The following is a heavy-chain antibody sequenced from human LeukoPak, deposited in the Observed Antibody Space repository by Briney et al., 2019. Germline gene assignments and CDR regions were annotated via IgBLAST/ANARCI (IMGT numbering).Heavy chain of an antibody. V-gene: IGHV3-23*01. CDR1: GFTFISYG. D-gene: IGHD1-26*01. CDR2: IRGTGDTT. J-gene: IGHJ6*03. CDR3: XXXXXRGNYFRNYYYYMDV. Sequence: GGSLRLSCAASGFTFISYGMSWVRQAPGKGLEWVSTIRGTGDTTYYADSVKGRFTISRDNSKNTLYLQMNSLRVDDTAVYYXXXXXXRGNYFRNYYYYMDVWGKGTTVTVSS.